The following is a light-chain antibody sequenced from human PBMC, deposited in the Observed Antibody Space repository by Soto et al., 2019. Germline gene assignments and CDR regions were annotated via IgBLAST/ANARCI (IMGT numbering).Light chain of an antibody. J-gene: IGLJ3*02. CDR3: QSYDSSLSGWV. V-gene: IGLV1-40*01. CDR2: GNS. Sequence: QPVRAQPPSVSGAPGPRVTISCTESSSNIGAGYDVHWYQQLPGTAPKLLIYGNSNRPSGVPDRFSGSKSGNSASLAIPGLQAEEEADYYCQSYDSSLSGWVFGGGTELTVL. CDR1: SSNIGAGYD.